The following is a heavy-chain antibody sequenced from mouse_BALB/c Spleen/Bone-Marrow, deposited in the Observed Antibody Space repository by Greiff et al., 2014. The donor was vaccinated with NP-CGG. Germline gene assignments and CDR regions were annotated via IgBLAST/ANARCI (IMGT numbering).Heavy chain of an antibody. D-gene: IGHD2-4*01. CDR1: GYSITSVYN. CDR3: ARDYDYPWFAY. V-gene: IGHV3-1*02. CDR2: IHYSGST. J-gene: IGHJ3*01. Sequence: VQLKESGPDLVKPSQSLPLTCTVPGYSITSVYNWRWIRQFPGNKLEWMGYIHYSGSTDYNPSLKSRISITRDTSKNQFFLQLISVTTEDTATYYCARDYDYPWFAYWGQGTLVTVSA.